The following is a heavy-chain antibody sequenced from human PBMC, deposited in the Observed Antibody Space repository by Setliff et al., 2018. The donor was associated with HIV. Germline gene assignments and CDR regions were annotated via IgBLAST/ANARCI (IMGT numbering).Heavy chain of an antibody. D-gene: IGHD2-8*01. CDR3: VRLTADRTNYYYYMDV. CDR2: IDSNNGNR. Sequence: ASVKVSCKASGYSLSTYAICWVRQAPGQGLEWMGWIDSNNGNRNFAQKFRCRVTMTTDISTNTAYMEVRSLSFDDTAVYYCVRLTADRTNYYYYMDVWGKGTTVTVSS. CDR1: GYSLSTYA. J-gene: IGHJ6*03. V-gene: IGHV1-18*01.